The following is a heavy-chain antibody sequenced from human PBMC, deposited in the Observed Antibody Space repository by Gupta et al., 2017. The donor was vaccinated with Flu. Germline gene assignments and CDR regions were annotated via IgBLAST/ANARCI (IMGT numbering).Heavy chain of an antibody. J-gene: IGHJ3*02. V-gene: IGHV4-34*01. D-gene: IGHD3-22*01. Sequence: QVQLQQWGAGLLKPSETLSLTCAVYGGSFSGYYWSWIRQPPGKGLEWIGEINHSGSTNYNPSLKSRVTISVDTSKNQFSLKLSSVTAADTAVYYCARGRITMSLDAFDIWGQGTMVTGSS. CDR1: GGSFSGYY. CDR2: INHSGST. CDR3: ARGRITMSLDAFDI.